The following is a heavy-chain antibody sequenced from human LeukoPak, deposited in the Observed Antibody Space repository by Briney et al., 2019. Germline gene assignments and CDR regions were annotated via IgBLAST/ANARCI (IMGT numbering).Heavy chain of an antibody. CDR1: GFTFSSYE. V-gene: IGHV3-48*03. CDR2: ISSSGSTI. J-gene: IGHJ3*02. CDR3: ARGWSDAFDI. Sequence: GGSLRLSCAASGFTFSSYETNWVRQAPGKGLEGVSYISSSGSTIYYADSVKGRFTISRDNAKNSLYLQMNSLRAEDTAVYYCARGWSDAFDIWGQGTMVTVSS. D-gene: IGHD6-19*01.